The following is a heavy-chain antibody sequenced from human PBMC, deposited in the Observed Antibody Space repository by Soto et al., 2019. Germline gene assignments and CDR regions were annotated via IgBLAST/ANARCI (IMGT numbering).Heavy chain of an antibody. CDR2: IIPILGIA. Sequence: GASVKVSCKASGGTFSSYTISWVRQAPGQGLEWMGRIIPILGIANYAQKFQGRVTITADKSTSTAYMELSSLRSEDTAVYYCAIPQYVPGGPFAEYSQHWGQGTLVTVSS. CDR1: GGTFSSYT. D-gene: IGHD3-16*01. V-gene: IGHV1-69*02. CDR3: AIPQYVPGGPFAEYSQH. J-gene: IGHJ1*01.